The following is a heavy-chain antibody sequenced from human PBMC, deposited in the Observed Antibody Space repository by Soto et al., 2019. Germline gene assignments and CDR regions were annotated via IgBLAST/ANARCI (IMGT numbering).Heavy chain of an antibody. V-gene: IGHV3-23*01. CDR1: GFTFSSYA. Sequence: EVQLLESGGGLVQPGGSLRLSCAASGFTFSSYAMSWVRQAPGKGLEWVSAISGSGGSTYYADSVKGRFTISRDNSKNTLYLQMYSLRAEDTAVYYCAKDRYCSGGSCYSEWAFDIWGQGTMVTVSS. J-gene: IGHJ3*02. D-gene: IGHD2-15*01. CDR2: ISGSGGST. CDR3: AKDRYCSGGSCYSEWAFDI.